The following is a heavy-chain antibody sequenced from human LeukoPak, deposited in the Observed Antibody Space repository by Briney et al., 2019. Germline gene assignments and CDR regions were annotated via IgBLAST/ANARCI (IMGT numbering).Heavy chain of an antibody. CDR1: GLTFRNYG. J-gene: IGHJ5*02. D-gene: IGHD3-10*01. CDR3: AGDRGLSWFDH. V-gene: IGHV3-33*01. CDR2: IYYDGSNK. Sequence: PGRSLRLSCAASGLTFRNYGMHWVRQAPGKGLEWVAVIYYDGSNKYYADSVKGRFTISRDNSKNTLYLQMNSLRAEDTAVYYCAGDRGLSWFDHWGQGTLVTVSS.